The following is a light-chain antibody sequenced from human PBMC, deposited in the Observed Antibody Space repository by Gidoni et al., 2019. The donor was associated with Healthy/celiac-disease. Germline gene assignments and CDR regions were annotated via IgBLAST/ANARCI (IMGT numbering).Light chain of an antibody. CDR3: QQYNNWPPYS. CDR2: GAS. CDR1: QSVSSN. V-gene: IGKV3-15*01. Sequence: EIVMTQPPATLSVSPGERATLSCRASQSVSSNLAWYQQKPGQAPRHLIYGASTRATGIPARFSGSGSGTEFTLTISSLQSEDFAVYYCQQYNNWPPYSFGQGTKLEIK. J-gene: IGKJ2*03.